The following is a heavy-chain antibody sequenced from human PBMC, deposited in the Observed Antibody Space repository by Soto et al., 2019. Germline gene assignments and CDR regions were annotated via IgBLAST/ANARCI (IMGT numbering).Heavy chain of an antibody. CDR2: ISSSGSTI. CDR1: GFTFSSYE. CDR3: ARERYCSGGSCYSNDAFDI. D-gene: IGHD2-15*01. J-gene: IGHJ3*02. V-gene: IGHV3-48*03. Sequence: GGSLRLSCAASGFTFSSYEMNWVRQAPGKGLEWVSYISSSGSTIYYADSVKGRFTISRDNAKNSLYLQMNSLRAEDTAVYYCARERYCSGGSCYSNDAFDIWGQGTMVTVSS.